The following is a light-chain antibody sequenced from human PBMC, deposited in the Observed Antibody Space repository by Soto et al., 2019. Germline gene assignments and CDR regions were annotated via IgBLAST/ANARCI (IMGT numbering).Light chain of an antibody. V-gene: IGKV4-1*01. CDR3: QQYYSSPWT. Sequence: DIVMTQSPDSLAVSLGERATFKCKSSQSVLYDSSNKNYLAWYQQKPGQSPQLLIYWASTRESGVPDRFSGSWSETDFTLTISSLQAEAVAVYYCQQYYSSPWTFGQGTRVEIK. CDR1: QSVLYDSSNKNY. CDR2: WAS. J-gene: IGKJ1*01.